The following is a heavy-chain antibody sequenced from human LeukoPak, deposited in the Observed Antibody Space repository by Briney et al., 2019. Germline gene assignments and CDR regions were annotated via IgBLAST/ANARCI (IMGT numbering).Heavy chain of an antibody. V-gene: IGHV3-23*01. CDR2: IGGDGDST. CDR3: AKGSCSSSRCPEVA. Sequence: GGSLRLSCAASGFTFSTYAMTWVRQAPGKGLEWVSTIGGDGDSTYYAASVKGRFTISRDNSENTLYLQMNGLRAEDTAVYTCAKGSCSSSRCPEVAWGQGTLITFSS. J-gene: IGHJ4*02. CDR1: GFTFSTYA. D-gene: IGHD2-2*01.